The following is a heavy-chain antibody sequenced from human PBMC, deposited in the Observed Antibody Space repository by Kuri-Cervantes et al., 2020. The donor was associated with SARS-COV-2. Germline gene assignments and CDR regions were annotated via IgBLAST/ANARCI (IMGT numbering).Heavy chain of an antibody. J-gene: IGHJ4*02. V-gene: IGHV4-59*12. CDR2: IYYSGST. CDR3: ARTPDYDILTGSYSEGFDY. CDR1: GGSISSYY. D-gene: IGHD3-9*01. Sequence: SDTLTLTCTVSGGSISSYYWSWIRQPPGKGLEWIGYIYYSGSTNYNPSLKRRVTISVDTSKYQFSLKLTSVTAADTAVYYCARTPDYDILTGSYSEGFDYWGQGILVTVSS.